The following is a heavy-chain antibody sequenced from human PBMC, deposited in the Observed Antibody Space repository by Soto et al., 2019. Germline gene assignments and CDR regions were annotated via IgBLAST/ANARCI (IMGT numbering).Heavy chain of an antibody. CDR1: GDSVSSNSAA. CDR2: TYYRSKWYN. J-gene: IGHJ5*02. CDR3: ARAGSSRFESRNWFDP. Sequence: PSQTLSLTCVISGDSVSSNSAAWNWIRQSPSRGLEWLGRTYYRSKWYNDYAVSVKSRITINPDTSKNQFSLQLNSVTPEDTAVYYCARAGSSRFESRNWFDPWGQGTLVTVSS. D-gene: IGHD6-13*01. V-gene: IGHV6-1*01.